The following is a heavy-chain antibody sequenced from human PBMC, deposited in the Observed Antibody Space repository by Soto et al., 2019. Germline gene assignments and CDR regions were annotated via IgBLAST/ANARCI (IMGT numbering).Heavy chain of an antibody. CDR3: ARHDGSSTRCYNFGMDV. V-gene: IGHV5-10-1*01. CDR2: IDPSDSYI. Sequence: GESLKISCKGSGYSFTNYWISWVRQMPGKGLEWMGRIDPSDSYIKYSPSFQGHVTISADNSISSAYLQWRRLKASDTAMYYCARHDGSSTRCYNFGMDVWGQGTMIAVS. CDR1: GYSFTNYW. J-gene: IGHJ6*02. D-gene: IGHD2-2*02.